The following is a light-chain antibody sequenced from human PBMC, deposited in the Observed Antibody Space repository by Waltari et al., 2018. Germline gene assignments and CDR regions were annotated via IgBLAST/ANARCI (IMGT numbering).Light chain of an antibody. J-gene: IGLJ3*02. CDR2: YVS. CDR1: SRDVGNYNY. CDR3: CSYTNVGSWV. V-gene: IGLV2-14*03. Sequence: QSALTQPASVSGSPGQSITISCTGTSRDVGNYNYVSWYQQHPGRAPKLVISYVSDRPPGVSNRFSGSKSGNTASLTISGLQAEDEGDYYCCSYTNVGSWVFGGGTKVTVL.